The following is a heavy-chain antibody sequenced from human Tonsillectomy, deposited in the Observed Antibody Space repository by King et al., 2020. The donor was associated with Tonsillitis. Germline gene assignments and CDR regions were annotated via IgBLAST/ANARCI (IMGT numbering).Heavy chain of an antibody. CDR2: ISWNSGRI. J-gene: IGHJ4*02. D-gene: IGHD7-27*01. CDR1: GFSFDDYS. Sequence: VQLVESGGDLVQPGRSLRLSCAASGFSFDDYSMHWVRQAPGKGLEWVSGISWNSGRIAYADSVKGRFTISRDNAKNSLYLQMNSLRAEDTALYYCAKDSGNWGSGMFDYWGQGTLVTVSS. CDR3: AKDSGNWGSGMFDY. V-gene: IGHV3-9*01.